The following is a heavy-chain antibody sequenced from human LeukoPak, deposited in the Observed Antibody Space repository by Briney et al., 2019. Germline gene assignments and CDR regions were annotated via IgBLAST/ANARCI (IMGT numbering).Heavy chain of an antibody. Sequence: SQTLSLTCSVSGGSISSGDYYWSWIRQPPGKGLEWIGYIYYSGSTYYNPSLKSRVTISVDTSKNQFSLKLSSVTAADTAVYYCARGFLEWLPIDYWGQGTLDTVSS. CDR3: ARGFLEWLPIDY. J-gene: IGHJ4*02. CDR1: GGSISSGDYY. D-gene: IGHD3-3*01. V-gene: IGHV4-30-4*08. CDR2: IYYSGST.